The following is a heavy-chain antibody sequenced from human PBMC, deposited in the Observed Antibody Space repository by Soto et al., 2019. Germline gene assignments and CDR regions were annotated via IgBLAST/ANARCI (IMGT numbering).Heavy chain of an antibody. D-gene: IGHD1-26*01. J-gene: IGHJ4*02. CDR3: AREEPASRHHDY. CDR2: VSHSGST. CDR1: GGSFSDYY. V-gene: IGHV4-34*02. Sequence: QVQLQQWGAGLLKPSETLSLTCAVYGGSFSDYYWSWIRQTPEKGLEWIGEVSHSGSTTYNPSLKNRVTIAIDTSMNQFSLTLNSVTAADTAMYFCAREEPASRHHDYWGQGNLVTVSS.